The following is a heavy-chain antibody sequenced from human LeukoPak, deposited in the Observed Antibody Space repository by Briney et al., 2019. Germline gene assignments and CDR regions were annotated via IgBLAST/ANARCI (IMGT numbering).Heavy chain of an antibody. D-gene: IGHD2-2*01. J-gene: IGHJ4*02. CDR1: GYTFSDYY. CDR3: ARRYCSSTSCYYFNY. Sequence: ASVKVSCKASGYTFSDYYMHWVRQAPGQGLEWMGWINANRGGANYAQRFQGRVTMTRDTSITTAYMELSRLKSDDTAVYYCARRYCSSTSCYYFNYWGQGTLVTVSS. V-gene: IGHV1-2*02. CDR2: INANRGGA.